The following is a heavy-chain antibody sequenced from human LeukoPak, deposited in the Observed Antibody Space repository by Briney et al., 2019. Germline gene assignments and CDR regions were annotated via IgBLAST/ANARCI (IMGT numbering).Heavy chain of an antibody. Sequence: PGGSLRLSCAASGFTVSSNYMSWVRQAPGKGLEWVSVIYSGGSTYYADSVKGRFTISRDNSKNTLYLQMNSLRAEDTAVYYCAKDSCGGDCYRDFDYWGQGTLVTVSS. D-gene: IGHD2-21*02. CDR3: AKDSCGGDCYRDFDY. CDR1: GFTVSSNY. CDR2: IYSGGST. V-gene: IGHV3-66*01. J-gene: IGHJ4*02.